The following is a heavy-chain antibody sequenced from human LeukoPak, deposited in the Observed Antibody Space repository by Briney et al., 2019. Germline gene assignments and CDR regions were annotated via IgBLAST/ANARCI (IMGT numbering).Heavy chain of an antibody. CDR3: ARALEYSGYDSHAFDI. D-gene: IGHD5-12*01. V-gene: IGHV1-69*13. Sequence: ASVKVSCKASGGTCISYAISWVRQAPGQGLEWMGGIIPIFGTANYAQKFQGRVTITADESTSTAYMELSSLRSEDTAVYYCARALEYSGYDSHAFDIWGQGTMVTVSS. CDR1: GGTCISYA. CDR2: IIPIFGTA. J-gene: IGHJ3*02.